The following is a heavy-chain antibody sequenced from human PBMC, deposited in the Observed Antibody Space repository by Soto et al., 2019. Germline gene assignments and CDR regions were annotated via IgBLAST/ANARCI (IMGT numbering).Heavy chain of an antibody. CDR2: ISGSGGST. Sequence: GSLRLSCAASGFTFSSYAMSWVRQAPGKGLEWVSAISGSGGSTYYADSVKGRFTISRDNSKNTLYLQMNSLRAEDTAVYYCARSRDGYNYADFDYWGQGTLVTVSS. J-gene: IGHJ4*02. CDR1: GFTFSSYA. D-gene: IGHD5-12*01. CDR3: ARSRDGYNYADFDY. V-gene: IGHV3-23*01.